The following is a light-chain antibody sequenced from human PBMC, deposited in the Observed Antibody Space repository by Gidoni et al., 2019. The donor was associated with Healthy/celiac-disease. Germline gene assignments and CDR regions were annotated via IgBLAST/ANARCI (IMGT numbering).Light chain of an antibody. CDR3: QQYGSSPPT. CDR1: QSVSSSY. J-gene: IGKJ1*01. CDR2: GAS. Sequence: IVSTQFPGTQTLSPGERATLSCRASQSVSSSYLAWYQQKPGQAPRLLIYGASSRATGIPDRFSGSGSGTDFTLTISRLEPEDFAVYYCQQYGSSPPTFXQXTKVEIK. V-gene: IGKV3-20*01.